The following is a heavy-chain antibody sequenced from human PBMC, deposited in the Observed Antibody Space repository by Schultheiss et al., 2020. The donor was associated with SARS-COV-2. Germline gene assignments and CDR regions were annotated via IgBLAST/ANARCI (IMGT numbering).Heavy chain of an antibody. Sequence: GGSLRLSCATSGFTFSSYEVHWVRQAPGRGLEWVSTISGSGATTYYADSVKGRFTISRDNSKNTLYLQIISLRAEDTAVYYCARLPTGFPNWFDPWGQGTLVTVSS. J-gene: IGHJ5*02. V-gene: IGHV3-23*01. CDR3: ARLPTGFPNWFDP. D-gene: IGHD3-9*01. CDR2: ISGSGATT. CDR1: GFTFSSYE.